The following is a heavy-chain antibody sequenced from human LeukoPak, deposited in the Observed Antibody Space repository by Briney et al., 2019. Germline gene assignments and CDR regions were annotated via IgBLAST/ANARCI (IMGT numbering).Heavy chain of an antibody. Sequence: GGSLRLSCSASGFTFSSYAMHWVRQAPGKGLEYVSAISSNGGRTYYADSVKGRFTISRDNSKNTLYLQMSSLRAEDTAVYYCVKDGDIVVVPAAMGPFDYWGQGTLVTVSS. CDR3: VKDGDIVVVPAAMGPFDY. CDR2: ISSNGGRT. D-gene: IGHD2-2*01. J-gene: IGHJ4*02. CDR1: GFTFSSYA. V-gene: IGHV3-64D*06.